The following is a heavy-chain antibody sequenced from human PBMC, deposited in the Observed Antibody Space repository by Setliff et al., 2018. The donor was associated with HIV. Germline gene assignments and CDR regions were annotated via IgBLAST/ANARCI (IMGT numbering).Heavy chain of an antibody. CDR1: GFTFSSYA. CDR3: ASILSYGNEGLSGS. D-gene: IGHD5-18*01. Sequence: GGSLRLSCAASGFTFSSYAMHWVRRAPGKGLEWVVLISSDGSNKKYADSVKGRFTISRDNSKNTLYLQMNSLRAEDTAVYYCASILSYGNEGLSGSWGQGTLVTVSS. V-gene: IGHV3-30*04. J-gene: IGHJ5*02. CDR2: ISSDGSNK.